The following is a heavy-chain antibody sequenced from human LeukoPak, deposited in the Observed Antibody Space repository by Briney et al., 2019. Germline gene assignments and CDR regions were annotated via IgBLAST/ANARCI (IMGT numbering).Heavy chain of an antibody. D-gene: IGHD6-13*01. Sequence: PGGSLRLSCAASGFAFGHYTMHWVRQAPGKGLEWVSLISWDGGNTYYADSVKGRFTISRDNSKNTLYLQMNSLRAEDTAVYYCALQRTLWQQLLDYWGQGTLVTVSS. J-gene: IGHJ4*02. CDR3: ALQRTLWQQLLDY. CDR2: ISWDGGNT. CDR1: GFAFGHYT. V-gene: IGHV3-43*01.